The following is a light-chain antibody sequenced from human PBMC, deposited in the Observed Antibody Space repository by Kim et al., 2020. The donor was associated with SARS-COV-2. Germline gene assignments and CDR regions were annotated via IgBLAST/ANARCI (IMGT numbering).Light chain of an antibody. CDR1: QSVSSR. CDR2: GAS. CDR3: QQYNKWPLT. J-gene: IGKJ4*01. Sequence: EIVMTQSPATLSVSPGERATHSCRASQSVSSRLAWYQQKPGQAPRLLIYGASTRATGIPASFSGSGSGTDFTLTISSLQSEDFAVYYCQQYNKWPLTFGGGTKVDIK. V-gene: IGKV3-15*01.